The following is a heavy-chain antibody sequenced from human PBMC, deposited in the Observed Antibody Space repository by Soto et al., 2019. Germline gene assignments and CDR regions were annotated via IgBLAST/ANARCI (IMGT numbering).Heavy chain of an antibody. V-gene: IGHV4-30-2*01. CDR3: ASVPSP. J-gene: IGHJ5*02. CDR2: IYHSGST. CDR1: GGSISSGGYS. D-gene: IGHD6-6*01. Sequence: NPSETLSLTCAVSGGSISSGGYSWSWIRHPPGKGLEWIGYIYHSGSTYYNPSLKSRVTISVDRSKNQFSLKLSSVTAADTAVYYCASVPSPWGQGTLVTVS.